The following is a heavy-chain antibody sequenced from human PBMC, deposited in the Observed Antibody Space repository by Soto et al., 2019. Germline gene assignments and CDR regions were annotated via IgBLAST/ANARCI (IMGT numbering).Heavy chain of an antibody. CDR3: AKELSSGWYESADY. D-gene: IGHD6-19*01. CDR1: GFTFSSYG. Sequence: GGSLRLSCAASGFTFSSYGIHWVRQAPGKGLEWVAVISYDGSKKYYADSVKGRFTISRDNSKNTLYLQMNSLRAEDTAVYYCAKELSSGWYESADYWGQGTLVTVSS. CDR2: ISYDGSKK. V-gene: IGHV3-30*18. J-gene: IGHJ4*02.